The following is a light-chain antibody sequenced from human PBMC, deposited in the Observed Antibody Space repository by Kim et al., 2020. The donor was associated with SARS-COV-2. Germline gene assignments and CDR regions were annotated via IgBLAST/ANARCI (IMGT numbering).Light chain of an antibody. CDR1: NIGSKS. CDR3: QVWDSSSDRNYV. CDR2: YDS. Sequence: SYELTQPPSVSVAPGKTARITCGGNNIGSKSVHWYQQKPGQAPVLVIYYDSDRHSGIPERFSGSNSGNTATLTISRVEAGDEADYYCQVWDSSSDRNYVF. V-gene: IGLV3-21*04. J-gene: IGLJ1*01.